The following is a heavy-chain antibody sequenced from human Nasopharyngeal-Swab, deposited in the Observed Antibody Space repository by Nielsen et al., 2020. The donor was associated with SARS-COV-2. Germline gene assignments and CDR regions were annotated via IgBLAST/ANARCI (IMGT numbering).Heavy chain of an antibody. D-gene: IGHD6-19*01. CDR3: ARGGGDSSGWHFDY. Sequence: GGSLRLSCAASGFTFSSYGMHWVRQAPGKGLEWVAVISYDGSNKYYADSVKGRFTISRDNSKNTLYLQMNSLRAEDTAVYYCARGGGDSSGWHFDYWGQGTLVTVSS. CDR2: ISYDGSNK. V-gene: IGHV3-30*03. CDR1: GFTFSSYG. J-gene: IGHJ4*02.